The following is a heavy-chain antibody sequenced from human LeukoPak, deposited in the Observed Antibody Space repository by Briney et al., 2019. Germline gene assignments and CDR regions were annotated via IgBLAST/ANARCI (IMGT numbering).Heavy chain of an antibody. CDR1: GYTLTELS. V-gene: IGHV1-24*01. CDR2: FDPEDGET. D-gene: IGHD3-3*01. J-gene: IGHJ6*04. Sequence: GASVKVSCKVSGYTLTELSMHWVRQAPGKGREWMGGFDPEDGETIYAQKFQGRVTMTEDTSTDTAYMELSSLRSEDTAVYYCATDAGREFLERLRMDVWGKGTTVTVSS. CDR3: ATDAGREFLERLRMDV.